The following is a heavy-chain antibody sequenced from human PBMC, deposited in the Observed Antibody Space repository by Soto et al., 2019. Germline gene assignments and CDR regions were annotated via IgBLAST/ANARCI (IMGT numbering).Heavy chain of an antibody. CDR2: IYYSGST. V-gene: IGHV4-31*03. CDR3: ANYYDSRGAFDV. Sequence: SETLSLTCSVSGGSIISGGFYWIWIRQHPGKGLEWIGYIYYSGSTYYNPSLKSRISISVDTSKNQFSLNLSSVTVADTAVYYCANYYDSRGAFDVWGQGTMVTVS. J-gene: IGHJ3*01. CDR1: GGSIISGGFY. D-gene: IGHD3-22*01.